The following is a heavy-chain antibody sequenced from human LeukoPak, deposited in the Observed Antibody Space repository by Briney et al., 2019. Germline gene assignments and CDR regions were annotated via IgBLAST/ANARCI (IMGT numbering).Heavy chain of an antibody. CDR3: AKDGYSYGPKNFDY. D-gene: IGHD5-18*01. CDR2: ISWNSGSI. CDR1: GLTFDDYA. Sequence: PGRSLRLSCAASGLTFDDYAMHWVRQAPGKGLKWVSGISWNSGSIGYADSLKGRFTISRDNAKNSLYLQMNSLRAEDTALYYCAKDGYSYGPKNFDYWGQGTLVTVSS. V-gene: IGHV3-9*01. J-gene: IGHJ4*02.